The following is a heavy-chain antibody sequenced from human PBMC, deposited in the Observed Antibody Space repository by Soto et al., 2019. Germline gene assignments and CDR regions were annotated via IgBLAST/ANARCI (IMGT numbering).Heavy chain of an antibody. V-gene: IGHV4-30-2*01. J-gene: IGHJ4*02. CDR2: ILHTGGT. CDR1: GGSISGGGFS. CDR3: ARLQFGEGFDY. Sequence: QLQLQESGSRLVKPSQTLSLTCAVSGGSISGGGFSWSWIRQPPGKGLEWIGYILHTGGTQYNPSLKSRVSMSVDKSKNQFSQHLTSVTAADTAVYYCARLQFGEGFDYWGQGALVTVSS. D-gene: IGHD3-10*01.